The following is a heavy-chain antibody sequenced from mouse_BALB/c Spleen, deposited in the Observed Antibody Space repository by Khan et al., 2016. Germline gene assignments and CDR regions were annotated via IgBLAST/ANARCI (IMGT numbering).Heavy chain of an antibody. CDR1: GYAFSGYW. J-gene: IGHJ4*01. V-gene: IGHV1-80*01. Sequence: QVQLQQSGAELVRPGSSVKISCKASGYAFSGYWMNWVKQRPGQGLEWIGQIYPGDGDTNYNGKFKGKVTLTADKSSSTVYLQLSSLTCEDSAVYFCARLVVGDSSGGCTTDCWEQGTSVTVSS. D-gene: IGHD3-2*01. CDR2: IYPGDGDT. CDR3: ARLVVGDSSGGCTTDC.